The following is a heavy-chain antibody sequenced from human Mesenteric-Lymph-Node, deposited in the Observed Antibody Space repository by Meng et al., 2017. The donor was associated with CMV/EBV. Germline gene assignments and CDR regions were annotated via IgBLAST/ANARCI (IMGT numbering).Heavy chain of an antibody. CDR1: FSSYA. V-gene: IGHV3-23*01. CDR2: ISGSGGST. Sequence: FSSYAMSWVRQAPGKGLEWVSAISGSGGSTYYADSVEGRFTISRDNSKNTLYLQMNSLRAEDTAVYYCAKLYYYDSSGSKNDQTDDYWGQGTLVTVSS. CDR3: AKLYYYDSSGSKNDQTDDY. J-gene: IGHJ4*02. D-gene: IGHD3-22*01.